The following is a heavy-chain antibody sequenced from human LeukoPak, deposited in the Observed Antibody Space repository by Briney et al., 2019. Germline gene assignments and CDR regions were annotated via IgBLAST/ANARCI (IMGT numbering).Heavy chain of an antibody. Sequence: GGSLRLSCAASGYTFSRYWMHWVRHGPGRGLVWVSRINEDGSSTSYAESVRGRFTISRDNAKNTLYLQMNSLRAEDAAVYYCTTDTFGARDSWGQGTLVTVSS. D-gene: IGHD3-10*01. J-gene: IGHJ4*02. CDR2: INEDGSST. CDR3: TTDTFGARDS. V-gene: IGHV3-74*01. CDR1: GYTFSRYW.